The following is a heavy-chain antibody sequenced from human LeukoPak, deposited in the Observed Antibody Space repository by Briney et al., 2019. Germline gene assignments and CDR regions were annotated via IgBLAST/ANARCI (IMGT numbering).Heavy chain of an antibody. CDR3: ISRIFDGDHGSFDY. V-gene: IGHV3-73*01. Sequence: PGGSLRLSCAASGFTFSGAAVHWVRQASGKGLEWVGRIRSKAKSYATAYAASVKGSFIISRDDSKNTAYLQMDSLKTEDTAVYYCISRIFDGDHGSFDYWGQGTLVTVSS. D-gene: IGHD4-17*01. CDR1: GFTFSGAA. J-gene: IGHJ4*02. CDR2: IRSKAKSYAT.